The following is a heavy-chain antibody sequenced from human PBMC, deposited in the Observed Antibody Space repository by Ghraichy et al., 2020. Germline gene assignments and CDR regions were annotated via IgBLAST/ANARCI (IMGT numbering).Heavy chain of an antibody. V-gene: IGHV3-48*03. Sequence: LSLTCAASGFTFSNYDMNWVRQAPGKGLEWLSFISGSGTTIYYADSVRGRFTISRDNTKKSLYLELNSLGAEDTAVYSCARERCTGGGCYAGFYGVDVWGQGTTVTVSS. CDR3: ARERCTGGGCYAGFYGVDV. CDR2: ISGSGTTI. D-gene: IGHD2-15*01. CDR1: GFTFSNYD. J-gene: IGHJ6*02.